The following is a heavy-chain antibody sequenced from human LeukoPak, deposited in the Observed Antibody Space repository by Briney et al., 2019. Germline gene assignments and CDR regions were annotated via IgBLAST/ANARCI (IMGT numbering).Heavy chain of an antibody. V-gene: IGHV4-39*07. D-gene: IGHD3-22*01. CDR1: GGSISSSSYY. CDR2: IYYSGST. CDR3: ARDRHYYDSSGYYRGRYYFDY. J-gene: IGHJ4*02. Sequence: SETLSLTCTVSGGSISSSSYYWGWIRQPPGKGLEWIGSIYYSGSTYYNPSLKSRVTISVDTSKNQFSLKLSSVTAADTAVYYCARDRHYYDSSGYYRGRYYFDYWGQGTLVTVSS.